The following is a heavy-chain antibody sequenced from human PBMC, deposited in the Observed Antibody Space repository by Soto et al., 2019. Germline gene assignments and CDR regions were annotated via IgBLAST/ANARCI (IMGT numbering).Heavy chain of an antibody. Sequence: PSXTLSLTCTVSGGSISSSSYYWGWILQPQGKWLEWIGSIYYSGSTYYNPSLKSRVTISVDTSKNQFSLKLSSVTAADTAVYYCASDLIAVAPSAKNTDYWGQGTLVTVSS. D-gene: IGHD6-19*01. CDR1: GGSISSSSYY. CDR3: ASDLIAVAPSAKNTDY. J-gene: IGHJ4*02. CDR2: IYYSGST. V-gene: IGHV4-39*01.